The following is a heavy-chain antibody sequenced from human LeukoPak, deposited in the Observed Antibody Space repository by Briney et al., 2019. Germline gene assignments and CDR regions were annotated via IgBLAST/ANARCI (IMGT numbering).Heavy chain of an antibody. V-gene: IGHV4-39*01. CDR1: GGSIGSSSYY. Sequence: TSETLSLTCTVSGGSIGSSSYYWGWIRQPPGKGLEWIGSMYYSGNTHYNPSLKSRVTISVDTSKNQFSLKLSSVTAADTAVYYCAPSQIAAAGTGDYFDYWGQGTLVTVSS. CDR2: MYYSGNT. CDR3: APSQIAAAGTGDYFDY. D-gene: IGHD6-13*01. J-gene: IGHJ4*02.